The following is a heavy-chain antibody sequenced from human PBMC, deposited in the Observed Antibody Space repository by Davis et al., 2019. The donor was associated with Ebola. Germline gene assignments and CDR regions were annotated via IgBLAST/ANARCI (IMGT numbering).Heavy chain of an antibody. Sequence: GESLKISCAASGFTFSSYAMHWVRQAPGKGLEWVAVISYDGSNKYYADSVKGRFTISRDNSKNTLYLQMNSLRAEDTAVYYCARDRYSSGWALGEIDYWGQGTLVTVSS. CDR1: GFTFSSYA. CDR2: ISYDGSNK. J-gene: IGHJ4*02. D-gene: IGHD6-19*01. CDR3: ARDRYSSGWALGEIDY. V-gene: IGHV3-30-3*01.